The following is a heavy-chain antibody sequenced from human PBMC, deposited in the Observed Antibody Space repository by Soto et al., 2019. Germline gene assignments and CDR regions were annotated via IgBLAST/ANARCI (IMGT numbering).Heavy chain of an antibody. V-gene: IGHV4-39*01. CDR1: GGSISSSTYY. CDR2: IYYTGST. D-gene: IGHD5-18*01. Sequence: PSDTLSITCTVSGGSISSSTYYCVWIRQHPGKGLQWIGSIYYTGSTHSNPSLKSRVTISVDTSKNQFSLKPSSVTAADTAVYYCARRRDSYGSYYFDSWGQGIQVTVS. CDR3: ARRRDSYGSYYFDS. J-gene: IGHJ4*02.